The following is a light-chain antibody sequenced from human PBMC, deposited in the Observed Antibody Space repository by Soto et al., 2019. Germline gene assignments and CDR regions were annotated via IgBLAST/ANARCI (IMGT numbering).Light chain of an antibody. Sequence: SSLSASIGDRVAITCRASRSISTYLNWYQQKPGKAPKLLIYAASSLQSGVPSRFSGSGSGTDFTLTISSLQPDDFATYYCQHYNSYSEAFGQGTKVDIK. V-gene: IGKV1-39*01. CDR2: AAS. CDR1: RSISTY. CDR3: QHYNSYSEA. J-gene: IGKJ1*01.